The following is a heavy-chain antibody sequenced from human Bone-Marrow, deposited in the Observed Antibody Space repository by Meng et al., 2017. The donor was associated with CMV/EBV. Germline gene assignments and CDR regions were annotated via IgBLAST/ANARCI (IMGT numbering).Heavy chain of an antibody. J-gene: IGHJ4*02. Sequence: SETLSLTCTVSGGSISSSSYYWGWIRQPPGKGLEWIGSLYYTGSTYYNPSLKSRVTISVDTSKNQFSLKLSSVTAADMAVYYCARDELTNFDYWGQGTLVTVSS. V-gene: IGHV4-39*07. CDR1: GGSISSSSYY. CDR2: LYYTGST. D-gene: IGHD3-3*01. CDR3: ARDELTNFDY.